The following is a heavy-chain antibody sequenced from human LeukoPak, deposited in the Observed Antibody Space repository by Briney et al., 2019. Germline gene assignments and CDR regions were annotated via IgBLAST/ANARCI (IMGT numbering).Heavy chain of an antibody. CDR3: AREGGGALDY. J-gene: IGHJ4*02. D-gene: IGHD1-26*01. CDR2: IYYSGST. Sequence: SETLSLTCTVSGGSISSYYWSWIRQPPGKGLEWIGYIYYSGSTNYNPSLKSRVTISVDTSKNQFSPKLSSVTAADTAVYYCAREGGGALDYWGQGTLVTVSS. CDR1: GGSISSYY. V-gene: IGHV4-59*01.